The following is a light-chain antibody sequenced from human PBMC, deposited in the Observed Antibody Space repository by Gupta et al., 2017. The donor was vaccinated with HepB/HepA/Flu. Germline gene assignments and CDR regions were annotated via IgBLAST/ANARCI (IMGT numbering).Light chain of an antibody. CDR1: QSISSW. CDR2: KAS. Sequence: IQMTQSPSTLSASVGDRVTLTCRARQSISSWLAWYQQKPGKAPKLLIYKASRRESGVPSRFSGSGSGTEFTLTISSRQPDDFATYYCQQKNSCPFTFGGGTKVAIK. CDR3: QQKNSCPFT. V-gene: IGKV1-5*03. J-gene: IGKJ4*01.